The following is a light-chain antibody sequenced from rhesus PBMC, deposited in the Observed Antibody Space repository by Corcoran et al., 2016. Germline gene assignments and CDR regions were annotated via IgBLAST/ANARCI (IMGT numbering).Light chain of an antibody. V-gene: IGKV1-22*01. Sequence: DIQMTQSPSSLSASVGDKLTITCRASQGISSWLAWYQQKPGKAPKLLIYKASSLQSGVPSRFSGRGSGTDFTLTISGLQPEVVATYYCLQYSSSPRTFGQGTKVEIK. CDR3: LQYSSSPRT. CDR2: KAS. CDR1: QGISSW. J-gene: IGKJ1*01.